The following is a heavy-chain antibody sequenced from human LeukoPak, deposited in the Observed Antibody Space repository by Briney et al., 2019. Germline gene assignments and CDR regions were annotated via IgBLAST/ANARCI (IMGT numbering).Heavy chain of an antibody. CDR3: ASPYYDYVWGSYRFDY. CDR1: GGSISSSSYY. CDR2: IYYSGST. Sequence: SETLSLTCTVSGGSISSSSYYWGWIRQPPGKGLEWFGSIYYSGSTYYNPSLKSRVTISVDTSKNQFSLKLSSVTAADTAVYYCASPYYDYVWGSYRFDYWGQGTLVTVSS. V-gene: IGHV4-39*07. D-gene: IGHD3-16*02. J-gene: IGHJ4*02.